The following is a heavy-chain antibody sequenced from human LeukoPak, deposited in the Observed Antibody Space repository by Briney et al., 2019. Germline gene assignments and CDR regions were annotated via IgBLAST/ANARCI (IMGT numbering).Heavy chain of an antibody. J-gene: IGHJ2*01. V-gene: IGHV5-51*01. CDR3: ARQPGMTAKSWYFDL. CDR2: IHPGDSHT. CDR1: GYPFTKYW. D-gene: IGHD2-2*01. Sequence: GESLQISCEGSGYPFTKYWIGWVRQMPGKGLEWMGIIHPGDSHTWYSPSFQGQVTISADKSISMAYLQWSSLKASDTAMYFCARQPGMTAKSWYFDLWGRGTLVTVSS.